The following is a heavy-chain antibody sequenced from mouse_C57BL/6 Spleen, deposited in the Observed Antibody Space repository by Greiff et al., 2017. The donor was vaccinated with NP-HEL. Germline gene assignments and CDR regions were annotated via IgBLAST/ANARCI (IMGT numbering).Heavy chain of an antibody. Sequence: QVQLQQPGAELVKPGASVKLSCKASGYTFTSYWMQWVKQRPGQGLEWIGEIDPSDSYTNYNQKFKGKATLTVDTSSSTAYMQLSSLTSEDSAVYYCARSLYYYGSSWYFDVWGTGTTVTVSS. CDR2: IDPSDSYT. J-gene: IGHJ1*03. CDR1: GYTFTSYW. D-gene: IGHD1-1*01. CDR3: ARSLYYYGSSWYFDV. V-gene: IGHV1-50*01.